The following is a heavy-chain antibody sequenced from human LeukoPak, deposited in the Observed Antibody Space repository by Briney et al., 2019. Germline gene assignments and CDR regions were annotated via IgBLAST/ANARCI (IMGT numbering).Heavy chain of an antibody. V-gene: IGHV1-18*01. D-gene: IGHD6-19*01. CDR1: GYTFTSYG. Sequence: ASVKVSCKASGYTFTSYGISWVRQAPGQGLEWMGWIIAYNGNTNYAQKLQGRVTMTTDTSTSTAYMELRSLRSDDTAVYYCARDETVAGTFYYYYMDVWGKGTTVTISS. CDR3: ARDETVAGTFYYYYMDV. CDR2: IIAYNGNT. J-gene: IGHJ6*03.